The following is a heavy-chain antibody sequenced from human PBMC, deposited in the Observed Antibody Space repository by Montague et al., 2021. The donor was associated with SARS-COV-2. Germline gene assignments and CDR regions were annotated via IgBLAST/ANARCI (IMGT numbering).Heavy chain of an antibody. J-gene: IGHJ4*02. V-gene: IGHV4-34*01. D-gene: IGHD3-10*01. CDR3: ARRGSSVWGVTVSAELDY. CDR2: INQSGRT. Sequence: SETLSLTCAVYDGSFSGYYWSWIRQPPEKGLEWIGEINQSGRTNKNPSLKSRVIISVDTSKNQFSLKLSSVTAADAAVYYCARRGSSVWGVTVSAELDYWGQGILVIVSS. CDR1: DGSFSGYY.